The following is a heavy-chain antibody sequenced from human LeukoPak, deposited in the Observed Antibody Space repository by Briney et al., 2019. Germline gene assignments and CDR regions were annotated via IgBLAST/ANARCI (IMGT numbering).Heavy chain of an antibody. Sequence: GESLKISCKGSGYSFTTYWIGWVRQMPGKGLEWMGIIYPGDSDTRYSPSFQGQVTISTDKSISTAYLQWSSLKASDTAIYYGARHPQPGSKELDYWGQGTLVTVSS. CDR3: ARHPQPGSKELDY. CDR1: GYSFTTYW. D-gene: IGHD3-10*01. CDR2: IYPGDSDT. J-gene: IGHJ4*02. V-gene: IGHV5-51*01.